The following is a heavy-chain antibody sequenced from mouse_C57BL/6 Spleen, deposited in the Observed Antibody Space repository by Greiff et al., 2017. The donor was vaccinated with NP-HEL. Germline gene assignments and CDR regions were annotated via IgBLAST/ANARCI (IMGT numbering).Heavy chain of an antibody. J-gene: IGHJ2*01. V-gene: IGHV1-69*01. CDR2: IDPSASYT. CDR1: GYTFTSYW. CDR3: ARWGAYYFDY. Sequence: VQLQQPGAELVMPGASVKLSCKASGYTFTSYWMHWVKQRPGPGLEWIGAIDPSASYTYYNQKFKGKSTLTVDKSSSTAYMQLSSLTSEDSAVYYCARWGAYYFDYWGQGTTLTVSS.